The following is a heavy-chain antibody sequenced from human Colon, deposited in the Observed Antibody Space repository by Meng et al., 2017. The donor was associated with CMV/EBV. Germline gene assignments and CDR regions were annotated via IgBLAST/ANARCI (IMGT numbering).Heavy chain of an antibody. J-gene: IGHJ3*02. CDR1: GGSFSGYY. CDR2: INHSGST. D-gene: IGHD2-2*01. V-gene: IGHV4-34*01. CDR3: ARWGEYCSSPSCYLGAFDI. Sequence: GSLRLSCAVYGGSFSGYYWSWIRQPPGKGLEWIGEINHSGSTNYNPSLKSRVTLSVDKSKNQFSLRLSSVTAADTAVYYCARWGEYCSSPSCYLGAFDIWGQGTVVTVSS.